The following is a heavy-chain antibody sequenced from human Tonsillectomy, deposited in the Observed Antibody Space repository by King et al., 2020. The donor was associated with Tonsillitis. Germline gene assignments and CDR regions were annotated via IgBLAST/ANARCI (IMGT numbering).Heavy chain of an antibody. CDR3: AKARQWLVHFDY. D-gene: IGHD6-19*01. CDR2: ISSDGSKK. CDR1: GFTFSSYG. Sequence: VQLVESGGGVVQPGRSLRLSCAASGFTFSSYGIHWVRQAPGKGLEGVAVISSDGSKKYYADSGRGRFTISRDNSKNTLYLQMNSLRADDTAVYYCAKARQWLVHFDYWGQGTLVTVSS. J-gene: IGHJ4*02. V-gene: IGHV3-30*18.